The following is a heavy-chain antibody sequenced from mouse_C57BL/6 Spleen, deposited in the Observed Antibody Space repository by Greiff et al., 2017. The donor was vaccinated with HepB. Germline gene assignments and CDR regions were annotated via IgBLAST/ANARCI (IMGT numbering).Heavy chain of an antibody. J-gene: IGHJ4*01. Sequence: VQLQQSGAELVKPGASVKLSCKASGYTFTSYWMHWVKQRPGQGLEWIGMIHPNSGSTNYNEKFKSKATLTVDKSSSTAYMQLSSLTSEDSAVYYCAGGITTVVAPYAMDYLGQGTSVTVSS. CDR1: GYTFTSYW. CDR3: AGGITTVVAPYAMDY. CDR2: IHPNSGST. D-gene: IGHD1-1*01. V-gene: IGHV1-64*01.